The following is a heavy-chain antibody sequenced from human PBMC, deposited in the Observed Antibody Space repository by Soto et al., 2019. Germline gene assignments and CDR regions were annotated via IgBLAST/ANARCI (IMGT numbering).Heavy chain of an antibody. V-gene: IGHV1-3*01. Sequence: QVQLVQSGAEVKKPGASVKVSCKASGYTFTTYALHWVRQAPGQRPEWMGWINPASGHTKYSKKFQDRVTITRDTSASTGYMELSSLRFEDKAVYYCGRSVVGATGEILYNAMDVWGQGTTVTVSS. CDR3: GRSVVGATGEILYNAMDV. CDR2: INPASGHT. D-gene: IGHD1-26*01. J-gene: IGHJ6*02. CDR1: GYTFTTYA.